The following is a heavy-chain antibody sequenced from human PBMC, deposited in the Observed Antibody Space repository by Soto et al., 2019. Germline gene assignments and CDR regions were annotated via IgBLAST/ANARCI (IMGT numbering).Heavy chain of an antibody. D-gene: IGHD5-12*01. CDR3: ARGGDVNYYHGMDV. J-gene: IGHJ6*02. CDR1: GYTFTSYG. CDR2: ISAYNGKT. V-gene: IGHV1-18*01. Sequence: QVQLVQSGGEVKKPGASVKLSCTASGYTFTSYGISWVRQAPGQGLEWMGWISAYNGKTNYAQNVQGRVTMTTDTPTRTAYMDLRSLRSDETDVYYCARGGDVNYYHGMDVWGQGTTVTVSS.